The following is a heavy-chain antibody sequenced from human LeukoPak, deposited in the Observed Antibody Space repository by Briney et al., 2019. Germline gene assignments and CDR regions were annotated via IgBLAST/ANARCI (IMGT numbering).Heavy chain of an antibody. V-gene: IGHV3-23*01. CDR1: GFTFNNVG. D-gene: IGHD6-6*01. J-gene: IGHJ4*02. CDR2: ISGSDETT. Sequence: GGSLRLSCAASGFTFNNVGMSWVRQAPGKGLEWVSSISGSDETTYYADSVKGRFTISRDNSKKTLYLQMSSLRAEDTAIYYCVKGGAYTTSSNFDYWGQGTLVTVSS. CDR3: VKGGAYTTSSNFDY.